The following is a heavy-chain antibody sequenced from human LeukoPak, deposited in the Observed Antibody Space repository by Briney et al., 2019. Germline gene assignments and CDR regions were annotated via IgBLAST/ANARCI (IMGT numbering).Heavy chain of an antibody. D-gene: IGHD4-4*01. J-gene: IGHJ5*02. V-gene: IGHV1-18*01. CDR2: ISAYNGNT. CDR1: GYTFTSYG. Sequence: GASVKVSCKASGYTFTSYGISWVRQAPGQGLEWMGWISAYNGNTNYARKLQGRVTMTTDTSTSTAYMELRSLRSDDTAVYYCARSVSAYSKQLDYWFDPWGQGTLVTVSS. CDR3: ARSVSAYSKQLDYWFDP.